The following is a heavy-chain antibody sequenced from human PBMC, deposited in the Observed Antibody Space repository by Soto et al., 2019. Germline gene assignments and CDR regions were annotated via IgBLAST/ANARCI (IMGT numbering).Heavy chain of an antibody. CDR2: ISSIGSTI. Sequence: GGSLSLSCSASGFTFSSYEMNWVRQAPGKGLEWVSYISSIGSTIYYADSVKGRFTISRDNAKNSLYLQMNSLRAEDTAVYYCARDPTAYYYGSGSYPYYYGMDVWGQGTTVTVSS. CDR3: ARDPTAYYYGSGSYPYYYGMDV. V-gene: IGHV3-48*03. D-gene: IGHD3-10*01. J-gene: IGHJ6*02. CDR1: GFTFSSYE.